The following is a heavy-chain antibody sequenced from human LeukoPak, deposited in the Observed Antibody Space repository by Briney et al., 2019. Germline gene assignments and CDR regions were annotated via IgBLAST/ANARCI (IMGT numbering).Heavy chain of an antibody. CDR2: ISWNSANT. J-gene: IGHJ4*02. V-gene: IGHV3-9*01. CDR1: VFIFDDYG. D-gene: IGHD6-19*01. CDR3: VKDISGWSYFDY. Sequence: GGSLRLSCAVSVFIFDDYGMHWVRQAPGKGLECVAGISWNSANTGYADSVKGLFTISRDNAKNSLYLQINSLRPEDTALYYCVKDISGWSYFDYWGQGTLVTVSP.